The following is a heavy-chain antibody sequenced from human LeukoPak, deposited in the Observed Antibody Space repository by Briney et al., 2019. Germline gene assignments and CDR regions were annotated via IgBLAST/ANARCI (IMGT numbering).Heavy chain of an antibody. CDR1: GFTFSSYS. Sequence: GGSLRLSCAASGFTFSSYSMNWVRQAPGKGLEWVSSISSSSSYIYYADSVKGRFTISRDNAKNSLYLQMNSLRAEDTAVYYCASRPRDAAALDYWGQGTLVTVSS. J-gene: IGHJ4*02. CDR2: ISSSSSYI. V-gene: IGHV3-21*04. D-gene: IGHD6-13*01. CDR3: ASRPRDAAALDY.